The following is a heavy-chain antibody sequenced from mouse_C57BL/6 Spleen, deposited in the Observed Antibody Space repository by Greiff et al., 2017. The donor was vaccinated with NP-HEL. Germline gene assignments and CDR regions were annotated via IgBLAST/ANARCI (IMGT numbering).Heavy chain of an antibody. D-gene: IGHD1-1*01. CDR1: GYTFTSYW. CDR3: ASYYYGSSYGYFDV. V-gene: IGHV1-69*01. J-gene: IGHJ1*03. Sequence: QVQLQQPGAELVMPGASVKLSCKASGYTFTSYWMHWVKQRPGQGLEWIGEIDPSDSYTNYNQKLKGKSTLTVDKSSSTAYMQLSSLTSEDSAVYYCASYYYGSSYGYFDVWGTGTTVTVSS. CDR2: IDPSDSYT.